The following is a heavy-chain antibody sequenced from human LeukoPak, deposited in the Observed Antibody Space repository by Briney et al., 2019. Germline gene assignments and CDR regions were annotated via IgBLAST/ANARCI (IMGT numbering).Heavy chain of an antibody. Sequence: PGGSLRLSCAASGFNFPTYAMQWVRQAPGKGLEWVSSIRVSDGARFYADSVKGRFTISRDNSKNTLYLQMNSLRAEDTAVYYCTTDLAYCGGDCYPGPAHWGQGTLVTVSS. CDR3: TTDLAYCGGDCYPGPAH. CDR2: IRVSDGAR. D-gene: IGHD2-21*01. V-gene: IGHV3-23*01. J-gene: IGHJ4*02. CDR1: GFNFPTYA.